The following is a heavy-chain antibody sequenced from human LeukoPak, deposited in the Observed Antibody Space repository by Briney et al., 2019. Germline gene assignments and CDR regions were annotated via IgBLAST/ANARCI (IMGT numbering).Heavy chain of an antibody. CDR1: GFSFSTSW. CDR2: IYSGGST. V-gene: IGHV3-66*02. D-gene: IGHD5-18*01. J-gene: IGHJ4*02. Sequence: GGSLRLSCEASGFSFSTSWMTWVRQAPGKGLEWVSVIYSGGSTYYADSVKGRFTISRDNSKNTLYLQMNSLRAEDTAVYYCARDSGYRFDFDYWGQGTLVTVSS. CDR3: ARDSGYRFDFDY.